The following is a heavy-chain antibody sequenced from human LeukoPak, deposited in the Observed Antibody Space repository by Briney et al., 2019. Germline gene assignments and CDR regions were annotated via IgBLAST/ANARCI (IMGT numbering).Heavy chain of an antibody. Sequence: GASVKVSCKASGYTFTSYGISWVRQAPGQGLECMGWISAYNGNTNYAQKLQGRVTMTTDTSTSTAYMELRSLRSDDTAVYYCARVRSSSWFAGGEYYYYYYMDVWGKGTTVTVSS. V-gene: IGHV1-18*01. CDR1: GYTFTSYG. CDR2: ISAYNGNT. CDR3: ARVRSSSWFAGGEYYYYYYMDV. J-gene: IGHJ6*03. D-gene: IGHD6-13*01.